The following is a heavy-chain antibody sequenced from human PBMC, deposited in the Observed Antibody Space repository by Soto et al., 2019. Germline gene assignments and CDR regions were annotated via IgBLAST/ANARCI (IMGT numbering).Heavy chain of an antibody. D-gene: IGHD6-19*01. CDR2: INHSGST. J-gene: IGHJ3*02. Sequence: SETLSLTCAVYGGSFSGYYWSWIRQPPGKGLEWIGEINHSGSTNYNPSLKSRVTISVDTSKNQFSLKLSSVTAAGTAVYYCARGREQWLVDAFDTWGQGTMVTVSS. V-gene: IGHV4-34*01. CDR3: ARGREQWLVDAFDT. CDR1: GGSFSGYY.